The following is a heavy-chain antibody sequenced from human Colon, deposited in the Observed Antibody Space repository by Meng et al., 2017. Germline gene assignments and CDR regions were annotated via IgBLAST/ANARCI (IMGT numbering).Heavy chain of an antibody. D-gene: IGHD1-26*01. V-gene: IGHV4-31*01. CDR1: GGSISNGFFF. CDR3: ARGSGTLRHFDY. J-gene: IGHJ4*02. Sequence: HVQLQEWGPGLVKPSNTLSLTCIVSGGSISNGFFFWSWIRQHPLKGLEWIGSVSHTGSTSYNPSIQSLVTISRDTPKNQFSLNLTSVTAADTAVYFCARGSGTLRHFDYWGQGTLVTVSS. CDR2: VSHTGST.